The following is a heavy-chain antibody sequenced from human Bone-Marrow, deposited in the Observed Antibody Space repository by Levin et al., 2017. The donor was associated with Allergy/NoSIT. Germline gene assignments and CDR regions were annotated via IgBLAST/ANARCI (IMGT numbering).Heavy chain of an antibody. V-gene: IGHV4-34*01. CDR2: INHGGTT. D-gene: IGHD3-3*01. J-gene: IGHJ6*02. Sequence: ESLKISCAVSGGSLSGDSWTWIRQTPGKGLEWIGEINHGGTTNYNPSLESRVTISLDTARNQLSLNLSSVTAADTAVYFCARGPRRKNDRLSRYPASRIPSQYYGLDLWGHGTTVAVSS. CDR3: ARGPRRKNDRLSRYPASRIPSQYYGLDL. CDR1: GGSLSGDS.